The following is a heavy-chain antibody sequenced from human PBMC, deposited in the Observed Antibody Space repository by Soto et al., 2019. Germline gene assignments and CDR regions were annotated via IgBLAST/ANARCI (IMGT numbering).Heavy chain of an antibody. CDR3: ARDGVGSSWYGYYYYYYGMDV. Sequence: GGSLRLSSAASGFTFSNYAMRWVRQAPGKGLEWVAVISYDGSNKYYADSVKGRFTISRDNSKNTLYLQMNSLRAEDTAVYYCARDGVGSSWYGYYYYYYGMDVWGQGTTVTVSS. D-gene: IGHD6-13*01. V-gene: IGHV3-30-3*01. J-gene: IGHJ6*02. CDR1: GFTFSNYA. CDR2: ISYDGSNK.